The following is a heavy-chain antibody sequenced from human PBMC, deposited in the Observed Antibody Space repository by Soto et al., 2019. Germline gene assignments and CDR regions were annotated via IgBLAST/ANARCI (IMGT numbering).Heavy chain of an antibody. D-gene: IGHD3-10*01. CDR2: IHSSGNV. V-gene: IGHV4-4*07. CDR1: GASVSSYY. CDR3: ARAVGKNY. J-gene: IGHJ4*02. Sequence: PSETLSLTCSVSGASVSSYYWSWFRQPVGKGLEWIGRIHSSGNVNYNPSLESQVTMSLDTSKNQFSLRLSSLTAAATALYLRARAVGKNYWGQGTRVTVSS.